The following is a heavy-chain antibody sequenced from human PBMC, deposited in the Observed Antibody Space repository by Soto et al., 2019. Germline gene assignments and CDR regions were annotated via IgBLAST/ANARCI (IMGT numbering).Heavy chain of an antibody. D-gene: IGHD5-18*01. CDR3: ARQNGGYSYGYVPRYYGMDV. CDR1: GYSFTSYW. CDR2: ISPGDSDT. Sequence: GATLKISCKGSGYSFTSYWIGWVRQMPGKGLEWMGIISPGDSDTRYSPSFQGQVTISADKSISTDYLQWSSLKASDTAMYYCARQNGGYSYGYVPRYYGMDVWGQGTRVTVSS. V-gene: IGHV5-51*01. J-gene: IGHJ6*02.